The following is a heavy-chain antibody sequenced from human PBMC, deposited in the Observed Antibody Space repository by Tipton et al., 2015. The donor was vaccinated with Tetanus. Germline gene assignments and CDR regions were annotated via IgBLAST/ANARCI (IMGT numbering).Heavy chain of an antibody. D-gene: IGHD1-26*01. CDR1: GYNFIVYG. CDR3: ARGGGVGATVDE. Sequence: QLVQSGGEVKKPGASVKISCKTSGYNFIVYGLSWVRQAPGHGLEWMGWINPFNGGTTYAKKFQDRVSMTTDTTTTTAYMELRSLRSDDTAFYYCARGGGVGATVDEWGQGTLITVSS. V-gene: IGHV1-18*01. J-gene: IGHJ4*02. CDR2: INPFNGGT.